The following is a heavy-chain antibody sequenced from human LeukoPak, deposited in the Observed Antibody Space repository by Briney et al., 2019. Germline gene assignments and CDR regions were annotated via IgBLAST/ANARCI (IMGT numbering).Heavy chain of an antibody. CDR1: GYTFTTYY. D-gene: IGHD3-16*01. CDR3: AXGGXPXXAXXXXXFDX. CDR2: INTSGGST. V-gene: IGHV1-46*01. J-gene: IGHJ4*02. Sequence: ASVKVSCKASGYTFTTYYLHWVRQAPGQGLEWMGIINTSGGSTGFAQKFQDRFTMTRDTSTSTVYMELSSLRSDDTAVYYCAXGGXPXXAXXXXXFDXXXXGXLVTVS.